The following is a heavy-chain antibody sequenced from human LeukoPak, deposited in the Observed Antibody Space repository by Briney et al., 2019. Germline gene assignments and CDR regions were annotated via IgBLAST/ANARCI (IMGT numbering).Heavy chain of an antibody. CDR3: AKSVFGSGSYTYYYAMDD. J-gene: IGHJ6*04. D-gene: IGHD3-10*01. CDR2: IKQGGSEI. V-gene: IGHV3-7*01. CDR1: GLTFSSYW. Sequence: TGGSLRLSCVASGLTFSSYWMSWVRQAPGKGLEWVANIKQGGSEIYYVDSVKGRFTISRDNAKNSLYLQMNSLRAEDTAVYCCAKSVFGSGSYTYYYAMDDWGKGSTVTVSS.